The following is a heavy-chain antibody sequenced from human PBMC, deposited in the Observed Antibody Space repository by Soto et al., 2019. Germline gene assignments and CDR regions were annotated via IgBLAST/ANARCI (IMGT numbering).Heavy chain of an antibody. J-gene: IGHJ5*02. D-gene: IGHD1-7*01. V-gene: IGHV1-2*04. CDR3: ARELTGTTGASRLRFDP. CDR1: GYTFTDNG. CDR2: INPNSGGT. Sequence: ASVKVSCKASGYTFTDNGITWVRQAPGQGLEWMGWINPNSGGTNYAQKFQGWVTMTRDTSISTAYMELSRLRSDDTAVYYCARELTGTTGASRLRFDPWGQGALVTVSS.